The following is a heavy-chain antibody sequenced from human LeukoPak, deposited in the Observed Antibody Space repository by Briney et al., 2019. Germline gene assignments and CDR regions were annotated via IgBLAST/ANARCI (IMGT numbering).Heavy chain of an antibody. Sequence: GGSLRLSCAASGFTFSSYGMHWVRQAPGKGLEWVAFIRYDGSNKYYADSVKGRFTISRDDAKNSLYLQMNSLRAEDTALYYCAKASAGSSWYLGDDYWGQGSLVTVSS. CDR3: AKASAGSSWYLGDDY. D-gene: IGHD6-13*01. V-gene: IGHV3-30*02. J-gene: IGHJ4*02. CDR2: IRYDGSNK. CDR1: GFTFSSYG.